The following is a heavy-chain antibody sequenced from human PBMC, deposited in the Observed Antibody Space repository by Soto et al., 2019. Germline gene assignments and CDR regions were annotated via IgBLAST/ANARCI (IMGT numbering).Heavy chain of an antibody. Sequence: GGSLRLSCAASGFTFSSYDMSWVRRAPGKGPEWVSGISGSGYITYYADSVKGRFTISRDNSKNTLYLHMNSLRADDTAAYYCAKDERVGGGDCSAVDYWGQGSLLTVSS. D-gene: IGHD2-21*02. CDR1: GFTFSSYD. CDR2: ISGSGYIT. V-gene: IGHV3-23*01. CDR3: AKDERVGGGDCSAVDY. J-gene: IGHJ4*02.